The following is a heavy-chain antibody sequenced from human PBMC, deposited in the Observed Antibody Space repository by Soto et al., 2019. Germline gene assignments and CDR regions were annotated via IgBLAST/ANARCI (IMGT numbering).Heavy chain of an antibody. CDR1: GFSFSDYF. D-gene: IGHD3-22*01. CDR2: INPSGDSR. V-gene: IGHV1-46*01. J-gene: IGHJ6*02. CDR3: AKDRYYYDSNWVFDGMDV. Sequence: ASVKVSCKASGFSFSDYFMHWVRQAPGQGLEWMGIINPSGDSRNYAQKFQGRVTITRDTSTSTVYMDLSSLRYEDTAVYYCAKDRYYYDSNWVFDGMDVWGQGTTVTVSS.